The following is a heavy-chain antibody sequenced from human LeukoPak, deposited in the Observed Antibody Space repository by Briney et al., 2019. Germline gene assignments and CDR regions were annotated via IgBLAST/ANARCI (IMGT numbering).Heavy chain of an antibody. Sequence: PGGSLRLSCTASGFTFSSYGMHWVRQAPGKGLEWVSAISGSGGSTYYADSVKGRFTISRDNSKNTLYLQMNSLRAEDTAVYYCAKGWIAARQSYMDVWGKGTTVTVSS. CDR1: GFTFSSYG. J-gene: IGHJ6*03. CDR2: ISGSGGST. CDR3: AKGWIAARQSYMDV. V-gene: IGHV3-23*01. D-gene: IGHD6-6*01.